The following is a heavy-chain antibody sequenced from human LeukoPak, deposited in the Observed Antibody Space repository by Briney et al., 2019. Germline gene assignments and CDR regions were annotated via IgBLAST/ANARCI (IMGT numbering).Heavy chain of an antibody. Sequence: GGSLRLSCAASGFTVDSNYLSWVRQAPGKGLEWVSTIYTGGNTYYAASVKGRFTISRDFSKNTVFLHMSSLRSEDTAVYYCARPHYYDSSGYYYRKSDNWFDPWGQGTLVTVSS. D-gene: IGHD3-22*01. CDR2: IYTGGNT. J-gene: IGHJ5*02. CDR1: GFTVDSNY. V-gene: IGHV3-53*05. CDR3: ARPHYYDSSGYYYRKSDNWFDP.